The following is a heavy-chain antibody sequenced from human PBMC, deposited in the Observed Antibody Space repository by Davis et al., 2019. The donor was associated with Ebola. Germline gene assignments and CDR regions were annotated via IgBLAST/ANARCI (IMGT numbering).Heavy chain of an antibody. J-gene: IGHJ5*02. V-gene: IGHV3-7*03. CDR2: IKQDGSEK. CDR3: APEFPTVTLFDP. CDR1: GFTFSSHW. Sequence: GESLKISCAASGFTFSSHWMSWVRQAPGKGLEWVANIKQDGSEKYYVDSVKGRFTISRDNAKHSLYLQMNSLRAEDTAVYYCAPEFPTVTLFDPWGQGTLVTVSS. D-gene: IGHD4-11*01.